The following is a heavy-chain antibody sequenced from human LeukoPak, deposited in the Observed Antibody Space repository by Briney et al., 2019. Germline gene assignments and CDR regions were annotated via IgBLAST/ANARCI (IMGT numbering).Heavy chain of an antibody. Sequence: ASVKVSCKASGGTFISYAISWVRQAPGQGLEWMGGIIPIFGTANYAQKFQGRVTITADESTSTAYMELSSLRSEDTAVYYCASRKWFGDAVMDVWGQGTTVTVSS. D-gene: IGHD3-10*01. CDR1: GGTFISYA. V-gene: IGHV1-69*13. CDR3: ASRKWFGDAVMDV. J-gene: IGHJ6*02. CDR2: IIPIFGTA.